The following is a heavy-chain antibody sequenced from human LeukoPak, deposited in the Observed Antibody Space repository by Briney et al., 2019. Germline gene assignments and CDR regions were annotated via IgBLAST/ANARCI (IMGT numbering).Heavy chain of an antibody. Sequence: GESLKISCKGSGYSFTSYWIGWVRQMPGKGLEWTGIIYPGDSDTRYSPSFQGQVTISADKSISTAYLQWSSLKASDTAMYYCARPSRKGSSGYSSFDYWGQGTLVTVSS. CDR1: GYSFTSYW. D-gene: IGHD3-22*01. CDR3: ARPSRKGSSGYSSFDY. CDR2: IYPGDSDT. V-gene: IGHV5-51*01. J-gene: IGHJ4*02.